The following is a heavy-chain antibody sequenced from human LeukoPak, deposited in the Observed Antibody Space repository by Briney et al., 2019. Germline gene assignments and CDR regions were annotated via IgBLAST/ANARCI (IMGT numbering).Heavy chain of an antibody. D-gene: IGHD3-9*01. CDR3: ARVTYYDILTGYEIDY. J-gene: IGHJ4*02. V-gene: IGHV3-21*01. CDR2: ISSSSRYI. CDR1: GFTFSSYS. Sequence: GGSLRLSCAASGFTFSSYSMNWVRQAPGKGLEWVSSISSSSRYIYYADSVKGRFTISRDNAKNSLYLQMNSLRAEDTAVYYCARVTYYDILTGYEIDYWGQGTLVTVSS.